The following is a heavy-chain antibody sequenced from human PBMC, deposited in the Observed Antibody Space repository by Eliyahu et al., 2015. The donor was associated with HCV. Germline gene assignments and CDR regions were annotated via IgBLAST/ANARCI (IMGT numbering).Heavy chain of an antibody. CDR1: GFTFSNYA. Sequence: EVQLMESGGGLVQPGGSLRLSCXASGFTFSNYAXNWVRQAPGKGLEWVSTISTGGENTYYAGSVKGRFTISRDNSKNTLYLQMNSLRAEDTAVYYCVKDSSGFYYYFDYWGQGTLVTVSS. CDR3: VKDSSGFYYYFDY. D-gene: IGHD3-22*01. V-gene: IGHV3-23*01. CDR2: ISTGGENT. J-gene: IGHJ4*02.